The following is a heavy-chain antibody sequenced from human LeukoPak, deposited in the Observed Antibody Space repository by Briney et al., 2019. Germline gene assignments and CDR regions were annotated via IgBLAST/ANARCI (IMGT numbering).Heavy chain of an antibody. J-gene: IGHJ4*02. V-gene: IGHV3-48*03. D-gene: IGHD3-10*01. CDR1: GFTFSSYE. CDR3: AREPLRGEPFDY. CDR2: ISSSGSTI. Sequence: GGYLRLSCAASGFTFSSYEMNWVRQAPGKGLEWVSYISSSGSTIYYADSVKGRFTISRDNAKNSLYLQMNSLRAEDTAVYYCAREPLRGEPFDYWGQGTLVTVSS.